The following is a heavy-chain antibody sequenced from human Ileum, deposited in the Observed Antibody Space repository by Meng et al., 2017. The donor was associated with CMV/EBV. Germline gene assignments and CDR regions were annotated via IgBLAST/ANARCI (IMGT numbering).Heavy chain of an antibody. D-gene: IGHD1-26*01. J-gene: IGHJ4*02. V-gene: IGHV3-15*01. CDR1: GFTFSNAW. CDR2: IKSKNDGEAT. Sequence: GESLKISCAASGFTFSNAWMSWVRQAPGKGLEWVGLIKSKNDGEATDYAAPVKGRFTMSRDDSKNTLYLQMNSLETEDTAVYYCTRLSGSGSYNHWGQGTLVTVSS. CDR3: TRLSGSGSYNH.